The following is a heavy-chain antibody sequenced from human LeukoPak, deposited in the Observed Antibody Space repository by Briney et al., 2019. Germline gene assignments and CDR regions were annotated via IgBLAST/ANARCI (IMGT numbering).Heavy chain of an antibody. Sequence: ASVKVSCKASGYTFTGYYMHWVRQAPGQGLEWMGWINPNSGGTNYAQKFQGWVTMTRDTSISTAYMELSRLRSDDTAVYYCARAAGEGKNSSSGGTVDYWGQGTLVTVSS. J-gene: IGHJ4*02. CDR2: INPNSGGT. V-gene: IGHV1-2*04. CDR1: GYTFTGYY. CDR3: ARAAGEGKNSSSGGTVDY. D-gene: IGHD6-13*01.